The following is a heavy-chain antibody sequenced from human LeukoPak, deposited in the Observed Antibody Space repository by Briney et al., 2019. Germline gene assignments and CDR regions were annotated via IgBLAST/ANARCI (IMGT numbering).Heavy chain of an antibody. CDR3: ATWAFYHNLDV. V-gene: IGHV3-43*02. Sequence: GGSLRLSCAASGFNIGPYAMDCVRQGPGRCLEWVSVIKADGSGTFYSDSVRGRFTTSRDNSKNSLYLQMSSLTSVDTALYYCATWAFYHNLDVWGKGTTVAVSS. J-gene: IGHJ6*04. D-gene: IGHD1-1*01. CDR2: IKADGSGT. CDR1: GFNIGPYA.